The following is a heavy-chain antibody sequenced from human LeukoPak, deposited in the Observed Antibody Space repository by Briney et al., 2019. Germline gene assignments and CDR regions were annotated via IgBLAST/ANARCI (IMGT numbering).Heavy chain of an antibody. CDR2: ISPNSGGT. J-gene: IGHJ4*02. CDR1: GYTFTGYY. Sequence: ASVKVSCKASGYTFTGYYMHWVRQAPGQGLEWMGWISPNSGGTNYAQKFQGRVTMTRDTSISTAYMELSRLRSDDTAVYYCARDFFVGYYIDKEIRDYWGQGTLVTVSS. D-gene: IGHD3-22*01. V-gene: IGHV1-2*02. CDR3: ARDFFVGYYIDKEIRDY.